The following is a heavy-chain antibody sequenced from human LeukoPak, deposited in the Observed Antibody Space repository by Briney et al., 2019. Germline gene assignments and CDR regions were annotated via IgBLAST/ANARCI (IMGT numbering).Heavy chain of an antibody. CDR2: VNPNSGNT. D-gene: IGHD4-17*01. J-gene: IGHJ6*02. CDR1: GYTFTSYD. V-gene: IGHV1-8*01. CDR3: ARAFHDYGDYIRYYYGMDV. Sequence: HRASVKVSCKASGYTFTSYDINWVRQATGQGLEWMGWVNPNSGNTGYAQKFQGRVTMTRNTSISTAYMELSSLRSEDTAVYYCARAFHDYGDYIRYYYGMDVWGPGTTVTVSS.